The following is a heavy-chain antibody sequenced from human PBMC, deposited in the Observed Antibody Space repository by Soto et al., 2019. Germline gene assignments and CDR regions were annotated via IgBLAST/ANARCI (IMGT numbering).Heavy chain of an antibody. D-gene: IGHD2-2*01. CDR2: IIPILGIA. CDR1: GGTFSSYT. J-gene: IGHJ4*02. CDR3: ARDVGYCSSTSCYENYDY. Sequence: SVKVSCKASGGTFSSYTISWVRQAPGQGLEWMGRIIPILGIANYAQKFQGRVTITADKSTSTAYMELRSLRSDDTAVYYCARDVGYCSSTSCYENYDYWGQGTLVTVSS. V-gene: IGHV1-69*04.